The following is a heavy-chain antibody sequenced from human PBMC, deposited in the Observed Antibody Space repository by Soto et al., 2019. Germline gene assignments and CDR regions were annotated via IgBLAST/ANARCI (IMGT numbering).Heavy chain of an antibody. CDR3: ARGGDDILTLPYYFDY. Sequence: GGSLRLSCAASGFTVSSNYMSWVRQAPGKGLEWVSVIYSGGSTYYADSVKGRFTISRDNSKNTLYLQMSSLRAEDTAVYYCARGGDDILTLPYYFDYWGQGTLVTVSS. V-gene: IGHV3-66*01. J-gene: IGHJ4*02. D-gene: IGHD3-9*01. CDR1: GFTVSSNY. CDR2: IYSGGST.